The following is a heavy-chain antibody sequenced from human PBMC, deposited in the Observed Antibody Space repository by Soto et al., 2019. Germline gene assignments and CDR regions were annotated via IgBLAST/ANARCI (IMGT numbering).Heavy chain of an antibody. CDR3: ARGEPRYYDSSGYYYDY. D-gene: IGHD3-22*01. Sequence: SVKASSKAPGVTFGSYALCWVCQAPGQGLEWMGGIIPIFGTANYAQKFQGRVTITADESTSTAYMELSSLRSEDTAVYYCARGEPRYYDSSGYYYDYWGQGTLVTVSS. CDR2: IIPIFGTA. J-gene: IGHJ4*02. V-gene: IGHV1-69*13. CDR1: GVTFGSYA.